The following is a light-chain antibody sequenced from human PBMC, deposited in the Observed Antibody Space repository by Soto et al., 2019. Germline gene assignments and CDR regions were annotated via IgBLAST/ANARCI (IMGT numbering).Light chain of an antibody. CDR1: QSISSW. CDR3: QQYNSYPYT. J-gene: IGKJ2*01. CDR2: MAS. V-gene: IGKV1-5*03. Sequence: DIQMTQSPSTLSASVGDRVSITCRASQSISSWLAGYQQKLGKAPKLLIYMASNLESGVPSRFSGSGSGTEFTLTITSLQPDDFATYYCQQYNSYPYTFGQGTKLEIK.